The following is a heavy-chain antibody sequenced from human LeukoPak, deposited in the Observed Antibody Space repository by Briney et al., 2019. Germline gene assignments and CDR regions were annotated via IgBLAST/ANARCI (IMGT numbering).Heavy chain of an antibody. V-gene: IGHV4-30-2*01. CDR3: ARDSVGQQLEYS. CDR1: GGSISSGGYY. D-gene: IGHD6-13*01. Sequence: SETLSLTCTVSGGSISSGGYYWSWIRQPPGKGLEWIGEIYHSGSTNYNPSLKSRVTISVDKSKNQFSLKLSSVTAADTAVYYCARDSVGQQLEYSWGQGTLVTVSS. CDR2: IYHSGST. J-gene: IGHJ4*02.